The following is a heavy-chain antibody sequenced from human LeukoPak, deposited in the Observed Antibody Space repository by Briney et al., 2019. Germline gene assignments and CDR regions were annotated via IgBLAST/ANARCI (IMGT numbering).Heavy chain of an antibody. J-gene: IGHJ4*02. V-gene: IGHV3-21*01. CDR1: GFTFSSYS. D-gene: IGHD6-13*01. CDR2: ISSSSSYI. Sequence: RGSLRLSCAASGFTFSSYSMNWVRQAPGKGLEWVSSISSSSSYIYYADSVKGRFTISRDNAKNSLYLQMNSLRAEDTAVYYCARDLRSSWYDYFDYWGQGTLVTVSS. CDR3: ARDLRSSWYDYFDY.